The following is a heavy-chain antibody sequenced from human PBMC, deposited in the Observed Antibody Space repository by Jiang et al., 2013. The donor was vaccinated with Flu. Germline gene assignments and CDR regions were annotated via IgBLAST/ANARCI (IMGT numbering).Heavy chain of an antibody. D-gene: IGHD3-3*01. CDR3: TAGRMAYDFWSGYPGDYYGMDV. V-gene: IGHV3-15*01. CDR2: DGGTT. J-gene: IGHJ6*04. Sequence: DGGTTDYAAPVKGRFTISRDDSKNTLYLQMNSLKTEDTAVYYCTAGRMAYDFWSGYPGDYYGMDVWGKGTTVTVSS.